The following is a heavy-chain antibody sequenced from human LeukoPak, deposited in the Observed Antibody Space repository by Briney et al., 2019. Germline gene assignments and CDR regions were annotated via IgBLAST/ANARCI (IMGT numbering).Heavy chain of an antibody. CDR1: GYTFTSYG. CDR2: MNPNSGNT. D-gene: IGHD6-13*01. J-gene: IGHJ4*02. Sequence: ASVKVSCKASGYTFTSYGINWVRQATGQGLEWMGWMNPNSGNTGYAQKFQGRVTITRNTSISTAYMELSSLRSEDTAVYYCARGPARSYSSSWYVPFDYWGQGTLVTVSS. V-gene: IGHV1-8*03. CDR3: ARGPARSYSSSWYVPFDY.